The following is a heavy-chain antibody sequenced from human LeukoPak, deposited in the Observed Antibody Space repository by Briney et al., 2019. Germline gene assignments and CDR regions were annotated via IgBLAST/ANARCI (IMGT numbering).Heavy chain of an antibody. CDR2: ISTGSSTT. J-gene: IGHJ6*02. Sequence: GGSLRLSCAASEFAFSTYNMNWVRQAPGKGLEWVSYISTGSSTTYYADSVKGRFTISRDNVENSLYLQMNSLRDEDTAVYYCARGGSGYGDYYYFYGMDVWGQGTTVTVSS. D-gene: IGHD3-22*01. CDR3: ARGGSGYGDYYYFYGMDV. V-gene: IGHV3-48*02. CDR1: EFAFSTYN.